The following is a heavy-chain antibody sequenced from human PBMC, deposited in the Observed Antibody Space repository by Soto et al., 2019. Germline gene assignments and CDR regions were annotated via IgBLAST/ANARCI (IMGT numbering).Heavy chain of an antibody. CDR1: GGSFSGYY. Sequence: SETLSLTCAVYGGSFSGYYWTWIRQPPGTGLEWIGEINHSGSTNYNPSLKSRVTISVDTSKSQFSLKLTSVTAADTAVYYCARDKITGLLDYWGQGTLVTVSS. CDR3: ARDKITGLLDY. J-gene: IGHJ4*02. V-gene: IGHV4-34*01. D-gene: IGHD2-8*02. CDR2: INHSGST.